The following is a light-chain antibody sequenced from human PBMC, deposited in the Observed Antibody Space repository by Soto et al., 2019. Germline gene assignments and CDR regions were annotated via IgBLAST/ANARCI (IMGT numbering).Light chain of an antibody. Sequence: QSVLTQPPSASGTPGQTVTISCSGSSSNIGSNYVYWYQQLPGTAPKLLIYRNNQRPSGVTDRFSGSKSGTSASLAISGLRSEDEADYYCASWDDSLSGLVFGGGTKLTVL. CDR2: RNN. CDR3: ASWDDSLSGLV. V-gene: IGLV1-47*01. J-gene: IGLJ2*01. CDR1: SSNIGSNY.